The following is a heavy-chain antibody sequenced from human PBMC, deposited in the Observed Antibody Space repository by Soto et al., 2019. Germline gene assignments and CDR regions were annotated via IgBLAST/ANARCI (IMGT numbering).Heavy chain of an antibody. CDR3: VGPDCSSTRCFPGSSY. D-gene: IGHD2-2*01. V-gene: IGHV3-64D*08. CDR1: GFTFSSYA. J-gene: IGHJ4*02. Sequence: GESLRLFCSASGFTFSSYAMHWVRQAPGKGLEYVSAISSNGGSTYYVDSVKGRFTISRDNSKNTLYLQMSSLRAEDTAVYYCVGPDCSSTRCFPGSSYWGQGTLVTVSS. CDR2: ISSNGGST.